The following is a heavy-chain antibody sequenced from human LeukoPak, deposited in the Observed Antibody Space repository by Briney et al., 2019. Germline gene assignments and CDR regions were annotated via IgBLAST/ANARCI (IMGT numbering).Heavy chain of an antibody. CDR1: RFAFSQAW. Sequence: GSLRLSCVASRFAFSQAWMSWIRQPPGKGLEWIGEINHSGSTNYNPSLKSRVTISVDTSKNQFSLQLSSVTAADAAVYYCARNKDAMDVWGQGTTVTVSS. CDR2: INHSGST. J-gene: IGHJ6*02. V-gene: IGHV4-34*01. CDR3: ARNKDAMDV.